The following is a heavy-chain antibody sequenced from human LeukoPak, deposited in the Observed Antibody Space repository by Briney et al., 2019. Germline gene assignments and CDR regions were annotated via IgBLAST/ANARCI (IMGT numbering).Heavy chain of an antibody. Sequence: PGGSLRLSCAASGFTFDDYAMHWVRQAPGKGLEWVSGISWNSGSIGYADSVKGRFTISRDNAKNSLYLQMNSLRAEDTAVYYCAKGRVAYYDSSDAFDIWGQGTMVTVSS. J-gene: IGHJ3*02. V-gene: IGHV3-9*01. CDR1: GFTFDDYA. CDR2: ISWNSGSI. CDR3: AKGRVAYYDSSDAFDI. D-gene: IGHD3-22*01.